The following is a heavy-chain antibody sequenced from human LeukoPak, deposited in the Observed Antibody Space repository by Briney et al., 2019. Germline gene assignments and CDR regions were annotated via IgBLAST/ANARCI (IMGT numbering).Heavy chain of an antibody. D-gene: IGHD2-2*02. CDR1: GYSFTSYW. CDR2: IDPSDSYT. Sequence: GESLKISCKGSGYSFTSYWISWVRQMPGKGLEWMGRIDPSDSYTNYSPSFQGHVTISADKSVSTAYLQWSSLKASDTATYYCARHTVQYCSSTSCYNYWGQGTLVTVSS. CDR3: ARHTVQYCSSTSCYNY. J-gene: IGHJ4*02. V-gene: IGHV5-10-1*01.